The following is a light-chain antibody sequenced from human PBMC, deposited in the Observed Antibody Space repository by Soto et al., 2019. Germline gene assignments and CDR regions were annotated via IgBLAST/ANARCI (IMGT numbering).Light chain of an antibody. J-gene: IGKJ3*01. CDR2: GAS. V-gene: IGKV3-15*01. CDR1: QSVSSN. Sequence: EIVMTQSPATLSVSPGERATLSCRASQSVSSNLAWYQQKPGQAPRLLIYGASTRATGIPARFSGSGSGTEFTLTISSLQSEDFATYYCQQSYTSPPFTFGPGTKVDIK. CDR3: QQSYTSPPFT.